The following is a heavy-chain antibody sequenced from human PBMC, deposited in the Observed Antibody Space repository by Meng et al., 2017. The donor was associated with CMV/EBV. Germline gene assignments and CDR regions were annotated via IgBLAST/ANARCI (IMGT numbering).Heavy chain of an antibody. CDR2: IYYSGST. D-gene: IGHD6-6*01. CDR1: GGSISSSSYY. V-gene: IGHV4-39*07. Sequence: SETLSLTCTVSGGSISSSSYYWVWLRQPPGKGLEWIGSIYYSGSTYYNPSLKSRVTISVDTSKNQFSLKLSSVTAADTAVYYCARDRVAARPFDYWGQGTLVTVSS. CDR3: ARDRVAARPFDY. J-gene: IGHJ4*02.